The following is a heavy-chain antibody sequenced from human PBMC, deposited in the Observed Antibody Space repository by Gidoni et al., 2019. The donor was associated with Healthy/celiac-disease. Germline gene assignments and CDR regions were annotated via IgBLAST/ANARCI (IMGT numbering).Heavy chain of an antibody. V-gene: IGHV4-4*02. D-gene: IGHD2-2*01. J-gene: IGHJ3*02. Sequence: QVQLQESGPGLVKPSGTLSLTCAVSGGSISSSNWWRWVRQPPGKGLEWIGEIYHSGSANYNPSLKSRVTISVDKSKNQFSLKLSSVTAADTAVYYCARDMSGGIVVVPAAIDAFDIWGQGTMVTVSS. CDR2: IYHSGSA. CDR1: GGSISSSNW. CDR3: ARDMSGGIVVVPAAIDAFDI.